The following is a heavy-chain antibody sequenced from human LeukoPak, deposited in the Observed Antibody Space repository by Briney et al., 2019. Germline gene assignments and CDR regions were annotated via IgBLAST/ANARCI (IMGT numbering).Heavy chain of an antibody. J-gene: IGHJ4*02. V-gene: IGHV1-18*04. CDR3: TRDRNFFDY. Sequence: ASVKVSCEVSGYTFDSYGISWVRQAPGQGLEWLGWISVYNGKTNHTEKFQGRVTMSTDSSTTTVFLEVKSLRLDDTAVYYCTRDRNFFDYWGQGTLVIVSS. CDR1: GYTFDSYG. CDR2: ISVYNGKT.